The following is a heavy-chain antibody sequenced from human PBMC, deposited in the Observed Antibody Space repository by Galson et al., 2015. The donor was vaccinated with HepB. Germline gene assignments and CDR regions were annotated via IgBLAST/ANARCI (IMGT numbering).Heavy chain of an antibody. D-gene: IGHD3-22*01. CDR1: GGTFSSYA. J-gene: IGHJ6*02. CDR3: ARDDSSGYYHPNYYYYGMDV. CDR2: IIPIFGTA. V-gene: IGHV1-69*13. Sequence: SVKVSCKASGGTFSSYAISWVRQAPGQGLEWMGGIIPIFGTATYAQKFQGRVTITADESTSTAYMELSSLRSEDTAVYYCARDDSSGYYHPNYYYYGMDVWGQGTTVTVSS.